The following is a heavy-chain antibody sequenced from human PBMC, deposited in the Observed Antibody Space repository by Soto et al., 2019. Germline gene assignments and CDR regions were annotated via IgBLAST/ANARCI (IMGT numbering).Heavy chain of an antibody. CDR1: GYTFSSYV. D-gene: IGHD3-16*02. V-gene: IGHV1-18*04. CDR2: ISPYNGNT. CDR3: AREGGVWGSFRYFDY. Sequence: QVQLVQSGVEVQKPGASVKVSCKASGYTFSSYVINWLRQAPGQGLEWMGWISPYNGNTNYGQNLQGRVTMTTDTSTNIVDMELRSLRSDDTAVYYCAREGGVWGSFRYFDYWGQGTLVTVSP. J-gene: IGHJ4*02.